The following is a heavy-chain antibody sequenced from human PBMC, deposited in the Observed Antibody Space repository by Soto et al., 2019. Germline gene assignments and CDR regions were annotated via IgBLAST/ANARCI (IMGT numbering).Heavy chain of an antibody. J-gene: IGHJ4*02. Sequence: EVQLVESGGGLIQPGGSLRLSCAASAFTISTKHMNWVRQTPGKGLEWVSVIYTGGSTYYADSVKGRFTISRDNSKNTLYLQMNSLSAEDTAVDYCAGISSETYRAIDFWGQGALVTVSS. V-gene: IGHV3-53*01. CDR2: IYTGGST. D-gene: IGHD1-26*01. CDR1: AFTISTKH. CDR3: AGISSETYRAIDF.